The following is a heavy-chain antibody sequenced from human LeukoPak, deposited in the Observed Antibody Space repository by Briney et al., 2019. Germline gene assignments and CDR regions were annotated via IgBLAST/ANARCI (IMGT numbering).Heavy chain of an antibody. CDR2: INHSGST. CDR3: ARAKGAYYGSGSLNWFDP. J-gene: IGHJ5*02. D-gene: IGHD3-10*01. CDR1: GGSISSYY. V-gene: IGHV4-34*01. Sequence: PSETLSLTCTVSGGSISSYYWSWIRQPPGKGLEWIGEINHSGSTNYNPSLKSRVTISVDTSKNQFSLKLSSVTAADTAVYYCARAKGAYYGSGSLNWFDPWGQGTLVTVSS.